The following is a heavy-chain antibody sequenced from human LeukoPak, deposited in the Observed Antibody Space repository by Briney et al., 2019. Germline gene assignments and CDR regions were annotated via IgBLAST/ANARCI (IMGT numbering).Heavy chain of an antibody. V-gene: IGHV3-7*01. J-gene: IGHJ4*02. D-gene: IGHD3-10*01. CDR1: GFTFSSYW. Sequence: GGSLRLSCAASGFTFSSYWMSWVRQAPGKGLEWVANIKQDGSEKYYVDSVKGRFTISRDNAKNSLYLQMNSLRAEDTAVYYCAREDVLLWFGELSYFDYWGQGTLVTVSS. CDR2: IKQDGSEK. CDR3: AREDVLLWFGELSYFDY.